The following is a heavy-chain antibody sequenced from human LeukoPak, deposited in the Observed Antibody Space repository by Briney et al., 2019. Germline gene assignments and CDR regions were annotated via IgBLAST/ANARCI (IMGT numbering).Heavy chain of an antibody. V-gene: IGHV1-8*01. Sequence: ASVKVSCKASGYTFTSYDINWVRQATGQGLEWMGWMNPNTGNTGYAQKFQGRVTMTRNTSISTVYMELSSLRSEDTAVYYCARGDYHSYYGSGSYNYWGQGTLVTVSS. CDR1: GYTFTSYD. CDR3: ARGDYHSYYGSGSYNY. CDR2: MNPNTGNT. D-gene: IGHD3-10*01. J-gene: IGHJ4*02.